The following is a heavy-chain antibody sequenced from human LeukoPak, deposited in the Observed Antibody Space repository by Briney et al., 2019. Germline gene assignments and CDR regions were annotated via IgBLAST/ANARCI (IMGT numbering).Heavy chain of an antibody. Sequence: PGGSLRLSCAASGFTFSSYAMHWVRQAPGKGLEWVAVISYDGSNKYYADSVKGRFTISRDNSKNTLYLQMNSLRAEDTAVYYCARDWGSYHPAFDYWGQGTLVTVSS. CDR1: GFTFSSYA. D-gene: IGHD1-26*01. CDR2: ISYDGSNK. CDR3: ARDWGSYHPAFDY. J-gene: IGHJ4*02. V-gene: IGHV3-30*04.